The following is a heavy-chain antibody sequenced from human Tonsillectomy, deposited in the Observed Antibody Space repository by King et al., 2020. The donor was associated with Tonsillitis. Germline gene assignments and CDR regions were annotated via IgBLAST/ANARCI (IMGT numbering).Heavy chain of an antibody. CDR2: IRYDGGNK. V-gene: IGHV3-30*02. J-gene: IGHJ6*02. CDR1: GFTLSTYG. D-gene: IGHD3-3*01. Sequence: VQLVESGGGVVQPGGSLRLSCAASGFTLSTYGIHWVRQAPGKGLEWVAFIRYDGGNKFYAESMKGRFTMSRDNSKNTLYLQMSSLRAEDTAMYYCAKDRVSSYTPDGRDVWGQGTTVTVSS. CDR3: AKDRVSSYTPDGRDV.